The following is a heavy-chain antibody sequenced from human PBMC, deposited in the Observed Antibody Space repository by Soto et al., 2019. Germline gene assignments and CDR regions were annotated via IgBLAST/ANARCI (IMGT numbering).Heavy chain of an antibody. J-gene: IGHJ5*02. CDR1: GVSISSSTYY. D-gene: IGHD3-10*01. Sequence: QLQLQESGPGLVKPSETLSLTCTVSGVSISSSTYYWGWIRQPPGKGLEYVGAVYYTGGVYYNPSLKSLVTFSVDTSKNQFSLRLSSVTAADTAVYYCAILYASGPTRWFDPWGQGTLVTVSS. CDR3: AILYASGPTRWFDP. V-gene: IGHV4-39*01. CDR2: VYYTGGV.